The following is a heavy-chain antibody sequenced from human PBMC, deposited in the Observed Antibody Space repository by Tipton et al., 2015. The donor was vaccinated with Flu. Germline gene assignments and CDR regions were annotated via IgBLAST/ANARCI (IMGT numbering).Heavy chain of an antibody. D-gene: IGHD4-17*01. J-gene: IGHJ2*01. V-gene: IGHV4-31*03. CDR2: IYYIGTT. CDR1: GGPISSGGDY. Sequence: LSLTCTVSGGPISSGGDYWSWIRQHPGKGLEWIGHIYYIGTTYYNPSLKSRVTISMDTSKDHFSLKLSSVTAADTAVYYCARMEWTVTTPRYFDLWGRGTLVTVSS. CDR3: ARMEWTVTTPRYFDL.